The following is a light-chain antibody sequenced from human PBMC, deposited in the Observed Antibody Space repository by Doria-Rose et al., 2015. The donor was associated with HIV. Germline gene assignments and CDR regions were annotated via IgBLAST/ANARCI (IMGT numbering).Light chain of an antibody. V-gene: IGKV3-20*01. Sequence: TQSPGTLSLSPGERATLSCRASQSVSANYLAWYQQRPGQSPRLLIYGASSRATDIPDRLSGSGSGTDFTLTISRLEPEDFAVHYCHQYASSRTFGQGTKVEIK. CDR3: HQYASSRT. CDR2: GAS. J-gene: IGKJ1*01. CDR1: QSVSANY.